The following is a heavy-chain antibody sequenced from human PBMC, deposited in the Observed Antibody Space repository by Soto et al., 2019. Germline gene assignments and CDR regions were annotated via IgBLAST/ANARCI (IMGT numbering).Heavy chain of an antibody. CDR1: GGTFSSYA. J-gene: IGHJ4*02. CDR2: IIPIFGTA. D-gene: IGHD2-2*02. CDR3: ARDGNAATAIWVY. Sequence: SVKVSCKASGGTFSSYAISWVRQAPGQGLEWMGGIIPIFGTANYAQKFQGRVTITADESTSTAYMELSSLRSEDTAVYYCARDGNAATAIWVYWGQGTLVTVSS. V-gene: IGHV1-69*13.